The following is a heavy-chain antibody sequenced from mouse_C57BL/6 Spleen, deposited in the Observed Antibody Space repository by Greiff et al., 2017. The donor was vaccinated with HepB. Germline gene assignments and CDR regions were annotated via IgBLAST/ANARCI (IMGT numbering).Heavy chain of an antibody. CDR3: ARRKPPIYYAYDEGFDY. CDR2: ISSGSSTI. Sequence: DVKLVESGGGLVKPGGSLKLSCAASGFTFSDYGMHWVRQAPEKGLEWVAYISSGSSTIYYADTVKGRFTISRDNAKNTLFLHMTSLRSEDTAMYYCARRKPPIYYAYDEGFDYWGQGTTLTVSS. CDR1: GFTFSDYG. V-gene: IGHV5-17*01. D-gene: IGHD2-2*01. J-gene: IGHJ2*01.